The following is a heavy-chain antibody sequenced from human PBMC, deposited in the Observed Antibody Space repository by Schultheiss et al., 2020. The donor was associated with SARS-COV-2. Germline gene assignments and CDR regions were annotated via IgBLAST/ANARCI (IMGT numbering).Heavy chain of an antibody. J-gene: IGHJ6*02. CDR3: ARGYSYGGYYYYGMDV. CDR1: GYTFTSYY. CDR2: INPNSGGT. D-gene: IGHD5-18*01. V-gene: IGHV1-2*02. Sequence: ASVKVSCKASGYTFTSYYMHWVRQAPGQGLEWMGWINPNSGGTNYAQKLQGRVTMTTDTSTSTAYMELSRLRSDDTAVYYCARGYSYGGYYYYGMDVWGQGTTVTVSS.